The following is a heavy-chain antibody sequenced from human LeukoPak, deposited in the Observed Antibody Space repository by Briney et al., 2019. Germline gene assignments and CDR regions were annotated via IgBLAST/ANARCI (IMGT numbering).Heavy chain of an antibody. CDR2: INHSGST. V-gene: IGHV4-34*01. D-gene: IGHD4-17*01. CDR3: ARRLYDYGDYVDY. CDR1: GGSFSGYY. Sequence: SETLSLTCAVYGGSFSGYYWSWIRQPPGKGLEWIGEINHSGSTNYNPSLKSRVTISVDTSKNQFSLKLSSVTAADTAVYYCARRLYDYGDYVDYWGQGTLVTVSS. J-gene: IGHJ4*02.